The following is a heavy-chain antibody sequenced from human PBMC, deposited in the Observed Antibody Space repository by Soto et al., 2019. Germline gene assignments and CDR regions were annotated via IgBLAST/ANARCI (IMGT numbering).Heavy chain of an antibody. CDR1: GVSISDFY. CDR3: TTTTKIDY. CDR2: MYYSGTT. D-gene: IGHD1-26*01. Sequence: SETLSLTCTVSGVSISDFYWSWIRQSPGKGLESIGYMYYSGTTNYNPSLKSRVTISVDTSKNQFSLKLSSVTAADTAVYYCTTTTKIDYWGQGTLVTVSS. J-gene: IGHJ4*02. V-gene: IGHV4-59*12.